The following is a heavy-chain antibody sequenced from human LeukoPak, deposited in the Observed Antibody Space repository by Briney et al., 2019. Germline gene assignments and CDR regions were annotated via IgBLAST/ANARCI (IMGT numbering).Heavy chain of an antibody. V-gene: IGHV4-4*07. CDR3: ARGRDIVVVPAAIAGPYYYGMDV. D-gene: IGHD2-2*02. Sequence: SETLSLTCTVSGGSISSYYWSWIRQPAGKGLEWIGRIYTSGSTNYNPSLKSRVTMSVDTSKNQFSLKLSSVTAADTAVYYCARGRDIVVVPAAIAGPYYYGMDVWGQGTTVTVSS. CDR1: GGSISSYY. J-gene: IGHJ6*02. CDR2: IYTSGST.